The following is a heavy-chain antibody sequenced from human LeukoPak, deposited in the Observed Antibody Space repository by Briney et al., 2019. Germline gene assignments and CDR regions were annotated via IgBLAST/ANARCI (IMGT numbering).Heavy chain of an antibody. CDR3: AKDRIHGLATMTDY. D-gene: IGHD5-24*01. CDR2: ISGSGGST. J-gene: IGHJ4*02. CDR1: GFTFSSYA. Sequence: PGGSLRLSCAASGFTFSSYAMSWVRQAPGKGPEWVSAISGSGGSTYYADSVKGRFTISRDNSKNTLYLQMNSLRAEDTAVYYCAKDRIHGLATMTDYWGQGTLVTVSS. V-gene: IGHV3-23*01.